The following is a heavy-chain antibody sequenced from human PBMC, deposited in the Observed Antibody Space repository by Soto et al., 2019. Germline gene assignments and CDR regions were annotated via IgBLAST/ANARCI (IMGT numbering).Heavy chain of an antibody. J-gene: IGHJ6*02. CDR1: GYTFTRYG. D-gene: IGHD3-16*01. CDR2: INTYNGNT. CDR3: AMVDVYVTPSPQDV. Sequence: QVQLVQSGAEVKNPGASVKVSCKASGYTFTRYGIGWARQAPGQGLEWMGWINTYNGNTNYAQNVQGRVTLTTDTSTSTAYMERRSLGPNDTAIYYCAMVDVYVTPSPQDVWGQGTTVIVSS. V-gene: IGHV1-18*01.